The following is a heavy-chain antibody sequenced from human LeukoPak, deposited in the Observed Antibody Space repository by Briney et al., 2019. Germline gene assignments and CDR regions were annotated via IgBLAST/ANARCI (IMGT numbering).Heavy chain of an antibody. CDR2: INPNSGGT. CDR1: GYTFTGYY. J-gene: IGHJ4*02. D-gene: IGHD2-2*01. Sequence: GASVKVSCKASGYTFTGYYMHWVRQAPGQGLEWMGWINPNSGGTNYAQKFQGRVTMTRDTSISTAYMELSRLRSDDTAVYYCARGKIVVVPAAFDYWGQGTLVTVSS. CDR3: ARGKIVVVPAAFDY. V-gene: IGHV1-2*02.